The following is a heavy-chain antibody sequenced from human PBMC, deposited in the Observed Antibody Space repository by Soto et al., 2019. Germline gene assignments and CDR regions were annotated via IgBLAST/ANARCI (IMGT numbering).Heavy chain of an antibody. CDR3: ARAEGIAAADTFFDP. Sequence: PGGSLRLSCAASGFTFSSYAMHWVRQAPGKGLEWVAVISYDGSNKYYADSVKGRFTISRDNSKNTLYLQMNSLRAEDTAVYYCARAEGIAAADTFFDPWGQGTLVTVSS. V-gene: IGHV3-30-3*01. J-gene: IGHJ5*02. D-gene: IGHD6-13*01. CDR1: GFTFSSYA. CDR2: ISYDGSNK.